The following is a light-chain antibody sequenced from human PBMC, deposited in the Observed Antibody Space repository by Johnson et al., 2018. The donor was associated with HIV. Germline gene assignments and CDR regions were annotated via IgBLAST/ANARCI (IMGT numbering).Light chain of an antibody. CDR2: KND. V-gene: IGLV1-51*02. CDR3: GTWDSSLSAGV. CDR1: SSNIGNSY. J-gene: IGLJ1*01. Sequence: QSVLTQPPSVSAAPGQKVTISCSGSSSNIGNSYISWYQQLPGTAPKLLIYKNDQRPSGISDRFSGSKSGTSATLGITGLQTGDEADYYCGTWDSSLSAGVFGTGTKVTVL.